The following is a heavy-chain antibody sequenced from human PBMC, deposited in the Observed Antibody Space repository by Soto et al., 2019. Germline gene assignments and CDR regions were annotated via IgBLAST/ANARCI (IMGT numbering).Heavy chain of an antibody. CDR1: GFTFSSYG. D-gene: IGHD1-26*01. CDR3: AKCAGGSYYYYGMDV. J-gene: IGHJ6*02. Sequence: GGSLRLSCAASGFTFSSYGMHWVRQAPGKGLEWVAVISYDGSNKYYADSVKGRFTISRDNSKNTLYLQMNSLRAEDTAVYYCAKCAGGSYYYYGMDVWGQGTTVTVSS. CDR2: ISYDGSNK. V-gene: IGHV3-30*18.